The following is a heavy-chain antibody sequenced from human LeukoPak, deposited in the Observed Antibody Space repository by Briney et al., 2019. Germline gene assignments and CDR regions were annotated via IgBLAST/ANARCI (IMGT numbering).Heavy chain of an antibody. CDR1: GFTFSSYA. Sequence: PGGSLRLSCAASGFTFSSYAMHWVRQAPGKGLEWVAVISYDGSNKYYADSMKGRFTISRDNSKNTLYLQMNSLRAEDTAVYYCAREGDYDFWSGHKPYGMDVWGQGTTVTASS. CDR3: AREGDYDFWSGHKPYGMDV. CDR2: ISYDGSNK. D-gene: IGHD3-3*01. J-gene: IGHJ6*02. V-gene: IGHV3-30-3*01.